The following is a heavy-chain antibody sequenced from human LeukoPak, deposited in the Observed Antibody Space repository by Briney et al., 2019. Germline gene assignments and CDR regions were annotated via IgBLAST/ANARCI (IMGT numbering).Heavy chain of an antibody. V-gene: IGHV3-53*01. Sequence: GGSLRLSCAASGFTVSSNYMSWVRQAPGKGLEWVSVIYSGGSTYYADSVKGRFTISRDNSKNTLYLQMNSLRAEDTAVYYCARDPNGDYTGAFDILGQGTMVTVSS. CDR2: IYSGGST. D-gene: IGHD4-17*01. CDR3: ARDPNGDYTGAFDI. J-gene: IGHJ3*02. CDR1: GFTVSSNY.